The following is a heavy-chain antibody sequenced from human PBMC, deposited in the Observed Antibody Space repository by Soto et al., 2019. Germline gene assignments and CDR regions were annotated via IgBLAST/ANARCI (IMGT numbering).Heavy chain of an antibody. D-gene: IGHD3-16*01. CDR3: ARGYGGPIGWFDH. J-gene: IGHJ5*02. CDR1: GYTFTSYA. V-gene: IGHV1-3*01. CDR2: INAGNGNT. Sequence: QVQLVQSGAEVKKPGASVKVSCKASGYTFTSYAMHWVRQAPGQRLEWMGWINAGNGNTKYSQKFQGRVTITRDTSESTAYMELSSLRSEETAVYYWARGYGGPIGWFDHWGKGTLVTVSS.